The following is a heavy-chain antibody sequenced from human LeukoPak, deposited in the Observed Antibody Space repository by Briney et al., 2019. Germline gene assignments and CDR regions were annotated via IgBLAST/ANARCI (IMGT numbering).Heavy chain of an antibody. J-gene: IGHJ4*02. CDR3: ARARYSDF. Sequence: GGSLRLSCVASGFTFSNYWMTWVRQAPGKGLEWVANIKEDGSEKNYADSVKGRFTISRDNAKNSLYLQMNSLRGEGTAVYYCARARYSDFWGQGTLVTVSS. V-gene: IGHV3-7*01. CDR1: GFTFSNYW. CDR2: IKEDGSEK.